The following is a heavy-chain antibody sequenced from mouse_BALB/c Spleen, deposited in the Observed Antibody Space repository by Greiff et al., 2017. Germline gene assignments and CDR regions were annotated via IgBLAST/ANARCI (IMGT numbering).Heavy chain of an antibody. Sequence: VQLQQSGAELARPGASVKLSCKASGYTFTSYWMQWVKQRPGQGLEWIGAIYPGDGDTRYTQKFKGKATLTADKSSSTAYMELSSLTSEDSAVYYCARSNYGSYYAMDYWGQGTSVTVSS. CDR2: IYPGDGDT. CDR3: ARSNYGSYYAMDY. J-gene: IGHJ4*01. CDR1: GYTFTSYW. D-gene: IGHD1-1*01. V-gene: IGHV1-87*01.